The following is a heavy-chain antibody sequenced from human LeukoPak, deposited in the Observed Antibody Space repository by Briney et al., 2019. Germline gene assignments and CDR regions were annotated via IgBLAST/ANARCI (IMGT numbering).Heavy chain of an antibody. V-gene: IGHV6-1*01. CDR3: VSLTGTTDV. Sequence: SQTLSLTCAISGDSVSSNSATWNWIRLTPSRGLEWLGRTYYRSSWFDDYAVSVKSRITINPDTSKNQFSLQLNSVIPEDTAVYYCVSLTGTTDVWGQGTTVTVSS. D-gene: IGHD3-9*01. CDR2: TYYRSSWFD. J-gene: IGHJ6*02. CDR1: GDSVSSNSAT.